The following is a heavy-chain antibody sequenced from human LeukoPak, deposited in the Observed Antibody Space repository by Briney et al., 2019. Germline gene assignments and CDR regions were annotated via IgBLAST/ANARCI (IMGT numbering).Heavy chain of an antibody. Sequence: ASVKVSCKASGYTFTTYYMHWVRQAPGQGLEWMGIINPSGGSTSYAQKFQGRITMTRDTSTSTVYMELSSLRSEDTAVYYCARAWYSSGWWEDWGQGTLVTVSS. V-gene: IGHV1-46*01. CDR2: INPSGGST. CDR1: GYTFTTYY. CDR3: ARAWYSSGWWED. J-gene: IGHJ4*02. D-gene: IGHD6-19*01.